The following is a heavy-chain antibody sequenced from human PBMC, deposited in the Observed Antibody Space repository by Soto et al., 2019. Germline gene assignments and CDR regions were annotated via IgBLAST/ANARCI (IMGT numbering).Heavy chain of an antibody. D-gene: IGHD3-10*01. V-gene: IGHV3-15*07. CDR1: DFSFRDAW. J-gene: IGHJ3*01. CDR3: TTDGSFGGVVVAFHL. Sequence: EVQMVESGGGLVKPGGSLRLSCAVSDFSFRDAWVNWVRQAPGKGLEWVGRIKSRAAGGAIDYAAPVKGRFTISRDDSEDTRYLQINSLKTEDTAIYYCTTDGSFGGVVVAFHLWGPGTMLSVSS. CDR2: IKSRAAGGAI.